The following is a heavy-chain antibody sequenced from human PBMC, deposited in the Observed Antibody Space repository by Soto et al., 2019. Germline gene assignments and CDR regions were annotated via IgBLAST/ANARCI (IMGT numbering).Heavy chain of an antibody. Sequence: PSETLSLTCTVSDVSISSYYWSWIRQPPGKGLEWIGYIYCSGSTTXXSSLKSRVXISVDIAKNQLXLKLTXFTSAGTAVYYCARGSSSSFDSWGLGTLVTVSS. D-gene: IGHD6-13*01. CDR1: DVSISSYY. CDR2: IYCSGST. V-gene: IGHV4-59*01. J-gene: IGHJ4*02. CDR3: ARGSSSSFDS.